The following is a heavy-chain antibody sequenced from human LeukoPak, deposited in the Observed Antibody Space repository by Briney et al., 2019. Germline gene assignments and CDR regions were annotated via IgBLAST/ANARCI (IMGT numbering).Heavy chain of an antibody. CDR3: AHRHILGVTGPVITLAS. CDR2: IFWDDDE. D-gene: IGHD3-16*01. Sequence: SGPTLVKRTQTLTLTCTFTAFSLITHGMGVGWISQPPGKALEWLALIFWDDDERYSPSLKSRLTITKDTFKNQVVLTMTNMDPVDTATYYCAHRHILGVTGPVITLASWGQGTLVTVSS. J-gene: IGHJ5*01. CDR1: AFSLITHGMG. V-gene: IGHV2-5*02.